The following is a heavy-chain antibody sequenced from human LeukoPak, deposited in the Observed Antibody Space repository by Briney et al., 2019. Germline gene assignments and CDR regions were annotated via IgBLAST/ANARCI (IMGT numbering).Heavy chain of an antibody. V-gene: IGHV3-21*01. Sequence: GGSLRLSCAASGFTFSSYSMNWVRQAPGKGLEWVSSISSSSSYVYYADSVKGRFTISRDNAKNSLYLQMNSLRAEDTAVYYCARDRRRPLPNYYYGMDVWGQGTTVTVSS. CDR3: ARDRRRPLPNYYYGMDV. CDR1: GFTFSSYS. J-gene: IGHJ6*02. CDR2: ISSSSSYV.